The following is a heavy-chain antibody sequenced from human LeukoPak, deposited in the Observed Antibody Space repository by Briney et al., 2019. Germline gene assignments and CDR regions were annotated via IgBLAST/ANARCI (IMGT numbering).Heavy chain of an antibody. J-gene: IGHJ4*02. CDR3: ARHPESLDPKFDY. CDR2: INHSGST. Sequence: SETLSLTCAVYGGSFSGYYWSWIRQPPGKGLEWSGEINHSGSTNYNPSLKSRVTISVDTSKNQFSLKLSSVTAADTAVYYCARHPESLDPKFDYWGQGTLVTVSS. CDR1: GGSFSGYY. V-gene: IGHV4-34*01. D-gene: IGHD3/OR15-3a*01.